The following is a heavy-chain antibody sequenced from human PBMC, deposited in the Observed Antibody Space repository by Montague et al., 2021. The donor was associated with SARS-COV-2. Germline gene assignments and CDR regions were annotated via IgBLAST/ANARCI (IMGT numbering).Heavy chain of an antibody. D-gene: IGHD4-23*01. V-gene: IGHV4-59*01. J-gene: IGHJ3*02. CDR2: IYDGGAV. CDR1: GGSITGYY. CDR3: VRDHPYGGPRGAYDI. Sequence: SETLSLTCTVSGGSITGYYWSWLRRSPGKGLEWIAYIYDGGAVNYNPSFGSRVTISTDTSKKQLSLKVNSVTAADTAAYYCVRDHPYGGPRGAYDIWGQGTVVTCSS.